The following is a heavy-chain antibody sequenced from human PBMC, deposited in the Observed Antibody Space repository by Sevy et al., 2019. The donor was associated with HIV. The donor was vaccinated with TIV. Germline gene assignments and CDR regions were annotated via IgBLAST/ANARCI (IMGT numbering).Heavy chain of an antibody. Sequence: LSLTCAASGFTFDNFDMNWVRQAPGKGLEWVSGISGSGRSTYYADSVTGRFTISRDNSKNTVFLHMNTLRAEDTAVYYCAKVGGRATTNYYYGLDVWGPGTPVTVSS. CDR1: GFTFDNFD. V-gene: IGHV3-23*01. J-gene: IGHJ6*02. CDR3: AKVGGRATTNYYYGLDV. D-gene: IGHD1-1*01. CDR2: ISGSGRST.